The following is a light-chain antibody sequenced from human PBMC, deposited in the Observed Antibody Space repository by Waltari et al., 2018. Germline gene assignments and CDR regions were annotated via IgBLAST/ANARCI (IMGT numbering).Light chain of an antibody. Sequence: QTVVTQEPSLTVSPGGTVTLTCASSAGAVTSNSFPNLFQQKPGQPPRSLIYHTSNKHSWTPARFSGSLFGGKAALTLSGVQPEDEADYYCLLYHNGALVFGGGTKLTVL. V-gene: IGLV7-43*01. CDR2: HTS. CDR1: AGAVTSNSF. J-gene: IGLJ3*02. CDR3: LLYHNGALV.